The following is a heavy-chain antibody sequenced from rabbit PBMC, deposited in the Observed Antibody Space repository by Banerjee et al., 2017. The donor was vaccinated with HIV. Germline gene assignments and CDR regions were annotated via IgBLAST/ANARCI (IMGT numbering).Heavy chain of an antibody. Sequence: EESGGDLVKPAGSLTLTCTASAFSFSNKYVMCWVRQAPGKGLEWIACINTISGDTVYATWAKGRFTISRSTSLNTVDLKMTSLTVADTATYFCGRDRDGDAGYGSLALWGPGTLVTV. CDR2: INTISGDT. J-gene: IGHJ6*01. CDR1: AFSFSNKYV. D-gene: IGHD6-1*01. CDR3: GRDRDGDAGYGSLAL. V-gene: IGHV1S43*01.